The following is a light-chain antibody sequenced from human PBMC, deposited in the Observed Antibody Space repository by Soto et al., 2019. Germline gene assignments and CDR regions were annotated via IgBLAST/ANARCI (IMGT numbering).Light chain of an antibody. V-gene: IGKV1-5*03. CDR3: QQYNTYPWT. CDR1: QSISSW. Sequence: DIQMTQSPSTLSASVGDRVTITCRASQSISSWLAWYQQKPGKAPKPLIYMASNLESGVPSRFSGSGSGTEFTLTISSLQPDDFATYYCQQYNTYPWTFGQGTKVEIK. CDR2: MAS. J-gene: IGKJ1*01.